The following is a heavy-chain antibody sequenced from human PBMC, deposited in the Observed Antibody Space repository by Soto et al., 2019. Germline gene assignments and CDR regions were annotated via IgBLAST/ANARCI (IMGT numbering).Heavy chain of an antibody. D-gene: IGHD3-22*01. J-gene: IGHJ3*02. CDR3: ARPYDRSGYPSGGAFDI. CDR1: VYSFTNYF. V-gene: IGHV5-51*01. CDR2: IYPGYADT. Sequence: PGESLKSSRDVSVYSFTNYFIGGVRQVPGKGLELMVIIYPGYADTIHSPSFGGQVTSSTDNSISTAYLNWISLKASETAMYYCARPYDRSGYPSGGAFDIWGEGTMVTVSS.